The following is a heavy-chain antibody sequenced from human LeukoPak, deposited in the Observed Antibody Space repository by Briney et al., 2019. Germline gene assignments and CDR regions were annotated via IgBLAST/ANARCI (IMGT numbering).Heavy chain of an antibody. CDR2: LYYSGST. J-gene: IGHJ3*02. CDR1: GGSISSYY. D-gene: IGHD3-22*01. V-gene: IGHV4-59*01. Sequence: PSETLSLTCTVSGGSISSYYWSWIRQPPGKGLEWFGYLYYSGSTNYNPSLKSRVTISVDTSKNQFSLKLSSVTAADTAVYYCARYYYDSSGQPPSDAFDIWGQGTMVTVSS. CDR3: ARYYYDSSGQPPSDAFDI.